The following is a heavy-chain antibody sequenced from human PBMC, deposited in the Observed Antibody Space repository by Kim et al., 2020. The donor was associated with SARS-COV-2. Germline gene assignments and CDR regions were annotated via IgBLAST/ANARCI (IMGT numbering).Heavy chain of an antibody. V-gene: IGHV3-7*01. CDR3: TRWDAFDI. CDR2: INQDGSEK. J-gene: IGHJ3*02. Sequence: GGSLRLSCVASGFTFSNYWMTWVRQGPGKGLEWVANINQDGSEKHYEDSVKGRFTFSRDNAKNSLYLQMNSLRADDTAMYYCTRWDAFDIWGQGTMVTV. CDR1: GFTFSNYW.